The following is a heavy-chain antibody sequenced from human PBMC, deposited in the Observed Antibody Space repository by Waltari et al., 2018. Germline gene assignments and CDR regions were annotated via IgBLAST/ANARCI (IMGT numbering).Heavy chain of an antibody. CDR2: MNPNSGNT. CDR3: ARTWGGGIAARRAFDY. V-gene: IGHV1-8*03. CDR1: GYTFTGYY. D-gene: IGHD6-6*01. J-gene: IGHJ4*02. Sequence: QVQLVQSGAEVKKPGASVKVSCKASGYTFTGYYMHWVRQAPGQGLEWMGWMNPNSGNTGYAQKFQGRVTITRNTAISTAYMELSSLRSEDTAVYYCARTWGGGIAARRAFDYWGQGTLVTVSS.